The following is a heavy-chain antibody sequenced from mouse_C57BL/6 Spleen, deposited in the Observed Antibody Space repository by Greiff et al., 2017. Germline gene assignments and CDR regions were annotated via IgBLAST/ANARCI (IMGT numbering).Heavy chain of an antibody. CDR2: IDPENGDT. Sequence: VQLQQSGAELVRPGASVKLSCTASGFNIKDDYMHWVKQRPEQGLEWIGWIDPENGDTEYASKFQGKATITADTSSNTAYLQLSSLTSENTAVSYCTTTRFITTVVATPYWGQGTLVTVSA. CDR3: TTTRFITTVVATPY. CDR1: GFNIKDDY. D-gene: IGHD1-1*01. V-gene: IGHV14-4*01. J-gene: IGHJ3*01.